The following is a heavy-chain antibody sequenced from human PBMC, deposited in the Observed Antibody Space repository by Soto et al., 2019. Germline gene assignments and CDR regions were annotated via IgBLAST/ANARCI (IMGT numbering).Heavy chain of an antibody. V-gene: IGHV3-7*01. CDR3: ARDQSSGWSGSYHPAFDI. CDR2: IKQDGSEK. Sequence: EWVANIKQDGSEKYYVDSVKGRFTISRDNAKNSLYLQMNSLRAEDTAVYYCARDQSSGWSGSYHPAFDIWGQGTMVTVSS. J-gene: IGHJ3*02. D-gene: IGHD6-19*01.